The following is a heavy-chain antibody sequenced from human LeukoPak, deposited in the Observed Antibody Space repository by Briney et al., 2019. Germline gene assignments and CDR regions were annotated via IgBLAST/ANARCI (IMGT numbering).Heavy chain of an antibody. D-gene: IGHD3-16*02. CDR3: AGSYRLNAFDI. CDR2: IYYGGST. J-gene: IGHJ3*02. Sequence: SETLSLTCTVSGGSISSYYWSWIRQPPGKGLEWIGYIYYGGSTNHNPSLKSRVTISVDASKNQFSLKLSSVTAADTAVYYCAGSYRLNAFDIWGQGTMVTVSS. V-gene: IGHV4-59*01. CDR1: GGSISSYY.